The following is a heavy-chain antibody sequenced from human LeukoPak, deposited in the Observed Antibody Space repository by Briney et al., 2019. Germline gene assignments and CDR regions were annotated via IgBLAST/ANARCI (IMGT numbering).Heavy chain of an antibody. D-gene: IGHD3-3*01. J-gene: IGHJ4*02. Sequence: ASVKVSCKASGGTFSSYAISWVRQAPGQGLEWMGGIIPIFGTANYAQKFQGRVTITTDESTSTAYMELSSLRSEDTAVYYCARGEYYDFWSGYYWFDYWGQGTLVTVSS. CDR1: GGTFSSYA. CDR2: IIPIFGTA. CDR3: ARGEYYDFWSGYYWFDY. V-gene: IGHV1-69*05.